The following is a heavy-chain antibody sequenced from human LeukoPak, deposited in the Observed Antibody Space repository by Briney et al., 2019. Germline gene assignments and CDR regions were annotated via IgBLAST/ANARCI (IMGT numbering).Heavy chain of an antibody. Sequence: ASVRVSCKASAYTFTNYDINWVRQATGQGLEWMGWMNPNSGNTGYAQKFLGRVTMTRNTSISTAYMELSSLRSEGTAVYYCARGRWGTSYYGMDVWGQGTTVSVSS. V-gene: IGHV1-8*01. CDR1: AYTFTNYD. J-gene: IGHJ6*02. CDR3: ARGRWGTSYYGMDV. CDR2: MNPNSGNT. D-gene: IGHD1-14*01.